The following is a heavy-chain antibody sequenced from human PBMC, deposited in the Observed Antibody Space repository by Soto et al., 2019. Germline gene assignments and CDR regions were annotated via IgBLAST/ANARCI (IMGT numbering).Heavy chain of an antibody. V-gene: IGHV4-30-4*01. Sequence: PSETLSLTCTVSGGSISSGDYYWNWIRQPPGKGLEWIGYIYYSGSTYYNPSLKSRVTISVDTSKNQFSLKLSSVTAADTAVYYCARSPTLYYYYGMDVWGQGTTVTVSS. CDR1: GGSISSGDYY. CDR2: IYYSGST. CDR3: ARSPTLYYYYGMDV. J-gene: IGHJ6*02.